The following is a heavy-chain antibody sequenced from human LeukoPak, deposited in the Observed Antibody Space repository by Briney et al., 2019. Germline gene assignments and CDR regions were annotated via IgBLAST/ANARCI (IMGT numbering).Heavy chain of an antibody. CDR3: ARDLSPVVRASPMGY. Sequence: GGSLRLSCAASGFTLTSYGMHWVRQAPGKGLEWVALITYDGYYKYYSDSVKGRFTISSDTSKNTLYLQMNSLRAEDTAVYYCARDLSPVVRASPMGYWGQGTLVTVSS. J-gene: IGHJ4*02. CDR2: ITYDGYYK. V-gene: IGHV3-30*03. D-gene: IGHD3-10*01. CDR1: GFTLTSYG.